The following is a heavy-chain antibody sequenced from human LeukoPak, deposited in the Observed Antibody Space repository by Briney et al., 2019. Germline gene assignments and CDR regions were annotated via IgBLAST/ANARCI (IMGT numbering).Heavy chain of an antibody. CDR3: ARVLQRLELYDAFDI. Sequence: PGGSLRLSCAASGFTFSSYAMHWVRQAPGKGLEWVAVISYDGGNKYYADSVKGRFTISRDNSKNTLYLQMNTLRAEDTAVYYCARVLQRLELYDAFDIWGQGTLVTVSS. CDR2: ISYDGGNK. J-gene: IGHJ3*02. D-gene: IGHD1-7*01. CDR1: GFTFSSYA. V-gene: IGHV3-30-3*01.